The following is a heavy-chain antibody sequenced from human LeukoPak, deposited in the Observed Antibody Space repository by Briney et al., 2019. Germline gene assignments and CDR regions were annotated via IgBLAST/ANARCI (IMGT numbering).Heavy chain of an antibody. CDR1: GFTFSSYT. J-gene: IGHJ4*02. Sequence: GGSLRLSCAASGFTFSSYTMSWVRQAPGKGLEWISYISSSGSTTYYAGSVKGRFTISRDNAKNSLYLQMSSLSDEDTAVYYCARSRYGSGWYEARFDYWGQGTLVTVSS. CDR3: ARSRYGSGWYEARFDY. D-gene: IGHD6-19*01. V-gene: IGHV3-48*02. CDR2: ISSSGSTT.